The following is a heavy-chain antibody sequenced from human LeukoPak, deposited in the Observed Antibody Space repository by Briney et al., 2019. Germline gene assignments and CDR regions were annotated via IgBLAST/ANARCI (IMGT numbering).Heavy chain of an antibody. CDR2: ISGGGGST. CDR1: GFTFSSYA. J-gene: IGHJ4*02. Sequence: PGGSLRLSCAASGFTFSSYAMSWVRQAPGKGLEWVSGISGGGGSTYYADSVKGRFTISRDKSKNTLYLQMNSLRAEDTAVYYCAKDKGYYDSSGYYWPFDYWGQGTLVTVSS. CDR3: AKDKGYYDSSGYYWPFDY. D-gene: IGHD3-22*01. V-gene: IGHV3-23*01.